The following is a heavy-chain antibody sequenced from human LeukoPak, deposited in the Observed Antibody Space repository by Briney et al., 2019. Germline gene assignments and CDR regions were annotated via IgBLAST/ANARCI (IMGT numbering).Heavy chain of an antibody. D-gene: IGHD2-15*01. CDR3: AKDILDVVVVAATLLISGFDY. CDR2: ISCDGSNK. CDR1: GFTFSSYG. V-gene: IGHV3-30*18. J-gene: IGHJ4*02. Sequence: GGSLRLSCAASGFTFSSYGMHWVRQAPGKGLEWVAVISCDGSNKYCADSVKGRFTISRDNSKNTLYLQMNSLRAEDTAVYYCAKDILDVVVVAATLLISGFDYWGQGTLVTVSS.